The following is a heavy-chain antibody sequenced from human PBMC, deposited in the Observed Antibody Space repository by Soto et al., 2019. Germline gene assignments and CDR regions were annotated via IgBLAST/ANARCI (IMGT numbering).Heavy chain of an antibody. CDR1: GGTFSSYA. J-gene: IGHJ3*02. CDR2: IIPIFGTA. V-gene: IGHV1-69*13. Sequence: SVKVSCKASGGTFSSYAISWVRQAPGQGLEWMGGIIPIFGTANYAQKFQGRVTITADESTSTAYMELSSLRSEDTAVYYCARGRTPGRGYSSSWWGPSGGAFDIWGQGTMVTVSS. CDR3: ARGRTPGRGYSSSWWGPSGGAFDI. D-gene: IGHD6-13*01.